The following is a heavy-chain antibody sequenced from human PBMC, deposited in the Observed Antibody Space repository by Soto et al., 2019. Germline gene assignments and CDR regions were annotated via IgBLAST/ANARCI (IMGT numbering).Heavy chain of an antibody. V-gene: IGHV3-30*03. J-gene: IGHJ4*02. CDR2: ISYDGSNK. CDR3: VGGQYYFDY. Sequence: QVQLVESGGGVVQPGRSLRLSCAASGFPFTTYGMQWVREGPGKGLEWVAVISYDGSNKYYADSVKGRFTISRDNSKNTLYLLLHSLRPEDTALYYCVGGQYYFDYRGQGTLVTVSS. D-gene: IGHD3-10*01. CDR1: GFPFTTYG.